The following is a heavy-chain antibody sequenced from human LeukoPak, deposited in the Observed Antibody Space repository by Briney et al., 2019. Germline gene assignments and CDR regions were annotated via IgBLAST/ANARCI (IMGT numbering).Heavy chain of an antibody. V-gene: IGHV3-30-3*01. D-gene: IGHD5-18*01. CDR3: ARDVRRAYSYGRPYYYYGMDV. J-gene: IGHJ6*02. Sequence: GGSLRLSCAASGFTFSDYAMHWVRQAPGKGLEGVAVISYDGSNKFYADSVKGRFTISRDNSKNTLYLQMNSVRGEDTAVYYCARDVRRAYSYGRPYYYYGMDVWGQGTTVTVSS. CDR2: ISYDGSNK. CDR1: GFTFSDYA.